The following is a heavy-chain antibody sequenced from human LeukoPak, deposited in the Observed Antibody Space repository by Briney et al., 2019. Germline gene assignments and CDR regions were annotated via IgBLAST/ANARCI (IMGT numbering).Heavy chain of an antibody. CDR3: AKDRAAAGLDY. CDR2: ISYDGSNK. J-gene: IGHJ4*02. V-gene: IGHV3-30*18. Sequence: PGGSLRLSCAASGFTFSSYAMSWVRQAPGKGLEWVAVISYDGSNKYYADSVKGRFTISRDNSKNTLYLQMNSLRAEDTAVYYCAKDRAAAGLDYWGRGTLVTVSS. CDR1: GFTFSSYA. D-gene: IGHD6-13*01.